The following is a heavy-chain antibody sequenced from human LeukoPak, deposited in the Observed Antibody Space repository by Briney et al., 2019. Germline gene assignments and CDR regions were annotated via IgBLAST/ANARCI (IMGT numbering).Heavy chain of an antibody. Sequence: GESLKISCKGSGYSFTSYWIGWVRQVPAKGLEWMGIIYPGDSDTRYSPSFQGQVTISADKSISTAYLQWSSLKASDTAMYYCARHCSGGSCYPSGTDYWGQGTLVTVSS. V-gene: IGHV5-51*01. J-gene: IGHJ4*02. CDR1: GYSFTSYW. D-gene: IGHD2-15*01. CDR3: ARHCSGGSCYPSGTDY. CDR2: IYPGDSDT.